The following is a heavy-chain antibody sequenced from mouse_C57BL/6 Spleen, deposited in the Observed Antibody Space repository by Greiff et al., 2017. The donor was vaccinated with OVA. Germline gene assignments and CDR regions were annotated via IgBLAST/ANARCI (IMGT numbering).Heavy chain of an antibody. Sequence: VKLVESGPELVKPGASVKISCKASGYAFSSSWMNWVKQRPGKGLEWIGRIYPGDGDTNYNGKFKGKATLTADKSSSTAYMQLSSLTSEDSAVYFCARSDGYYDVPFAYWGQGTLVTVSA. CDR3: ARSDGYYDVPFAY. J-gene: IGHJ3*01. D-gene: IGHD2-3*01. CDR1: GYAFSSSW. CDR2: IYPGDGDT. V-gene: IGHV1-82*01.